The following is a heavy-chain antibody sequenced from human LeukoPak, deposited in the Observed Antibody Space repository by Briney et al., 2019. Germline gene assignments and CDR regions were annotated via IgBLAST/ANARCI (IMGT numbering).Heavy chain of an antibody. CDR2: IHRDDKT. J-gene: IGHJ4*02. D-gene: IGHD4-23*01. V-gene: IGHV3-53*01. CDR3: ARDLGQYGGNVDY. CDR1: GFTVSSSF. Sequence: PGGSLRLSCAASGFTVSSSFIYWVRRAPGKGLEWVSFIHRDDKTYYADSVKGRFTVSRDSSKNSLYLQMNSLRDEDTAVCYCARDLGQYGGNVDYWGQGTLVTVSS.